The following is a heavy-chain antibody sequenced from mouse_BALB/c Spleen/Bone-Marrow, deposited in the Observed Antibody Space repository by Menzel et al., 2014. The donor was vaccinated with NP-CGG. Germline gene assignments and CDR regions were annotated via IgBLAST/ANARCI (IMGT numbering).Heavy chain of an antibody. CDR2: IDPSDSET. D-gene: IGHD2-3*01. CDR3: ARSHGYYPYWYFDV. CDR1: GYTFTSYW. V-gene: IGHV1-69*02. J-gene: IGHJ1*01. Sequence: VQLQQSGAELVKPGAPVKLSCKASGYTFTSYWMSWVKQRPGRGLEWIGRIDPSDSETHYNQKFKDKATLTVDKSSSTAYIQRSSLTSEDSAVYDCARSHGYYPYWYFDVWGAGTTVTVSS.